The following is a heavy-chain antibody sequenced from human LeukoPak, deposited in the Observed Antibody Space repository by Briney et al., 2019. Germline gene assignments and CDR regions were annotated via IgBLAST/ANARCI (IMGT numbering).Heavy chain of an antibody. CDR3: AIHAPGDIVVQIPAPTRWFDP. CDR2: TYYRGTT. V-gene: IGHV4-39*01. J-gene: IGHJ5*02. D-gene: IGHD2-15*01. Sequence: SETLSLTCTVSGDSVSNNNYFWGWIRQPPGKGLEWIGSTYYRGTTYYNPSVESRVTISADTSKNQLSLKLSSVTAAGTAVYYCAIHAPGDIVVQIPAPTRWFDPWGQGTLVTVSS. CDR1: GDSVSNNNYF.